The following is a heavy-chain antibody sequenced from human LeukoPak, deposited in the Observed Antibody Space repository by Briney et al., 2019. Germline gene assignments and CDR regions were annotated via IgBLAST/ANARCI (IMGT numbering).Heavy chain of an antibody. CDR1: GFTFSNAW. CDR2: IKSKTDGGTT. CDR3: TTGLEWELPREFDY. J-gene: IGHJ4*02. D-gene: IGHD1-26*01. Sequence: GGSLRLSCAASGFTFSNAWMSWVRQPPGKGLEWVGHIKSKTDGGTTDYAAPVKGRFTISRDDSKNTLYLQMNSLKTEDTAVYYCTTGLEWELPREFDYWGQGTLVTVSS. V-gene: IGHV3-15*01.